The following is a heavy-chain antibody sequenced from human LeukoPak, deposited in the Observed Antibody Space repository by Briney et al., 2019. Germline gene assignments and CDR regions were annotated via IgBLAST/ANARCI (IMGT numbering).Heavy chain of an antibody. D-gene: IGHD5-24*01. Sequence: SETLSLTCFVSGGSISSYYWGWIRQPPGKGLEWIGYIYYSGRTYYNPSLKSRVTISVDTSKNQFSLRLSSVTAADTAVYYCARHVTISGPYDASDIWGQGTMVTVSP. CDR3: ARHVTISGPYDASDI. CDR1: GGSISSYY. V-gene: IGHV4-59*08. CDR2: IYYSGRT. J-gene: IGHJ3*02.